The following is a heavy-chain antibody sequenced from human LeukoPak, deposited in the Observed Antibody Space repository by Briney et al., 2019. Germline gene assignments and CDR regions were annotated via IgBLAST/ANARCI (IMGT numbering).Heavy chain of an antibody. CDR3: ARDPSFEIAAAGTGWFDP. CDR1: VYTFTSDG. J-gene: IGHJ5*02. D-gene: IGHD6-13*01. Sequence: ASVKVSSKASVYTFTSDGISWVRQAPGQGLEWMGWISAYKGNTNYAQKLQVRGTMTTDTSTSTDYMEMRSLRSDDTAVYYCARDPSFEIAAAGTGWFDPWGQGTLVTVSS. CDR2: ISAYKGNT. V-gene: IGHV1-18*01.